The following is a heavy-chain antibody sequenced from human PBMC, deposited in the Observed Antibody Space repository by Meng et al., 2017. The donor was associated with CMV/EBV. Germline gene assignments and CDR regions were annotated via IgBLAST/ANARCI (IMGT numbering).Heavy chain of an antibody. CDR2: INHSGST. Sequence: VHLTQWRAGMLKPSETLSLTCAVYGGSFSGYYWSWIRQPPGKGLEWIGEINHSGSTNYNPSLKSRVTISVDTSKNQFSLKLSSVTAADTVVYYCASSFTYPDYWGQGTLVTVSS. CDR1: GGSFSGYY. D-gene: IGHD2-15*01. J-gene: IGHJ4*02. CDR3: ASSFTYPDY. V-gene: IGHV4-34*01.